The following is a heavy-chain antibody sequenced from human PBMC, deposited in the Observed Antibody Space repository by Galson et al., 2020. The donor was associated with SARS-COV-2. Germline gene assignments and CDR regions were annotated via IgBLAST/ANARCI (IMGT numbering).Heavy chain of an antibody. D-gene: IGHD3-16*01. V-gene: IGHV3-21*01. CDR3: ARDLGPAPMIKWYFDL. CDR2: IFGSGSYK. J-gene: IGHJ2*01. Sequence: GESLKISCAAPGFTFSDYTMIWVRQAPGKGLEWVSYIFGSGSYKYYADSVKGRFTISRDSAKSSLFLQMNSLGADDTAVYYCARDLGPAPMIKWYFDLWGRGALVTVSS. CDR1: GFTFSDYT.